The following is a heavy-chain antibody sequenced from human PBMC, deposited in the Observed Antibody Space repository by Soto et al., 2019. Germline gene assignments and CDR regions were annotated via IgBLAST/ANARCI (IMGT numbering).Heavy chain of an antibody. Sequence: SVKVSCKASGGTFSSYAISWVRQAPGQGLEWMGGIIPIFGTANYAQKFQGRVTITADTSTSTAYMELSSLRSEDTAVYYCASRYAPQNYCSSTSCYRYYYYGMDVWGQGTTVTVSS. D-gene: IGHD2-2*01. J-gene: IGHJ6*02. CDR3: ASRYAPQNYCSSTSCYRYYYYGMDV. V-gene: IGHV1-69*06. CDR1: GGTFSSYA. CDR2: IIPIFGTA.